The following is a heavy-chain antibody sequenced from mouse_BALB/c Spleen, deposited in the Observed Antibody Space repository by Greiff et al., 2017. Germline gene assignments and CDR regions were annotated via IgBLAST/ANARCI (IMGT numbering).Heavy chain of an antibody. D-gene: IGHD1-1*01. Sequence: EVQLQQSGPELVKPGASVKISCKASGYTFTDYNMHWVKQSHGKSLEWIGYIYPYNGGTGYNQKFKSKATLTVDNSSSTAYMELRSLTSEDSAVYYCAREGFDGSSYRYFDVWGAGTTVTVSS. V-gene: IGHV1S29*02. CDR3: AREGFDGSSYRYFDV. CDR2: IYPYNGGT. CDR1: GYTFTDYN. J-gene: IGHJ1*01.